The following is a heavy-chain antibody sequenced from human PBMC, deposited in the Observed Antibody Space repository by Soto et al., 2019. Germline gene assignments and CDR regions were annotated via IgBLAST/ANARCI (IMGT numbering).Heavy chain of an antibody. CDR1: GYTFTSYG. V-gene: IGHV1-18*01. CDR2: ISAYNGNT. D-gene: IGHD3-22*01. J-gene: IGHJ3*02. Sequence: GASVKVSCKASGYTFTSYGISWVRQAPGQGLEWMGWISAYNGNTNYAQKLQGRVTMTTDTSTSTAYTELRSLRSDDSAVYYWARDSSGYDAFDIWGQRTMVTVSS. CDR3: ARDSSGYDAFDI.